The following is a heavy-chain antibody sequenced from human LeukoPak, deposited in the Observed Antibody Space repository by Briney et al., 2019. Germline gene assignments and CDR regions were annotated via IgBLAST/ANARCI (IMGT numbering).Heavy chain of an antibody. D-gene: IGHD3-9*01. CDR2: INPNSGGT. CDR3: AINILTGYYPNWFDP. J-gene: IGHJ5*02. V-gene: IGHV1-2*02. CDR1: GYTFTGYY. Sequence: ASVKVSCKASGYTFTGYYMHWVRQAPGQGLEWMGWINPNSGGTNYAQKFQGRVTMTRDTSISTAYMELSRLRSDDTAVYYCAINILTGYYPNWFDPWGQGTLATVSS.